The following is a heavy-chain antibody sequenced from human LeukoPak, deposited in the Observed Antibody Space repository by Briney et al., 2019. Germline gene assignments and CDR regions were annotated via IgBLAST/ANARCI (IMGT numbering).Heavy chain of an antibody. V-gene: IGHV4-34*01. CDR1: GFTFSSYA. CDR2: INHSGST. Sequence: GSLRLSCAASGFTFSSYAITWVRQPPGKGLEWIGEINHSGSTNYNPSLKSRVTISVDTSKNQFSLKLSSVTAADTAVFYCARRKGGLYQHWFDPWGQGTLVTVSS. D-gene: IGHD3-16*01. CDR3: ARRKGGLYQHWFDP. J-gene: IGHJ5*02.